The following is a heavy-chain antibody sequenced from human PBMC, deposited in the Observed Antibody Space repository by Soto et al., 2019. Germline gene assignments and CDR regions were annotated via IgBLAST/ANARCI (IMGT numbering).Heavy chain of an antibody. D-gene: IGHD2-2*01. CDR1: GFPFSSYW. CDR3: TRRGCSTTGCYFN. Sequence: EVRLVESRGDLVQPGGSLRLSCAASGFPFSSYWMHWVRQAPGKGLVWVSRINGDGSSLNYADSVKGRFTISRDNAKNTLYLQMNSLRAEDAAVYYCTRRGCSTTGCYFNWGRGTLVTVSS. CDR2: INGDGSSL. V-gene: IGHV3-74*01. J-gene: IGHJ4*02.